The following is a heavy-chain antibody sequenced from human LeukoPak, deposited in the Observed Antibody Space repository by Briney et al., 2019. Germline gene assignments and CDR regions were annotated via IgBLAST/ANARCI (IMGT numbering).Heavy chain of an antibody. CDR3: ARSEYQDAFDI. Sequence: ASVKVSCKDSGGTFSSYAISWVRQAPGQGLEWMGGIIPIFGTANYAQKFQGRVTITTDESTSTAYMELTSVGSEDTAVYYCARSEYQDAFDIWGQGTMVTVSS. CDR2: IIPIFGTA. V-gene: IGHV1-69*05. J-gene: IGHJ3*02. D-gene: IGHD2-2*01. CDR1: GGTFSSYA.